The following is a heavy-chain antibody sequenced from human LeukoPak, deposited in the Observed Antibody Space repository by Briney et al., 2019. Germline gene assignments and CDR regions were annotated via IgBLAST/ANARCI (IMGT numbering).Heavy chain of an antibody. CDR1: GFTFSSYS. CDR2: ISSSSSYI. D-gene: IGHD4-17*01. CDR3: ARGPFYGDYVLGY. V-gene: IGHV3-21*01. J-gene: IGHJ4*02. Sequence: GGSLRLSCAASGFTFSSYSMNWVRQAPGKGLEWVSSISSSSSYIYYADSVKGRFTISRDNAKNSLYLQMNSLRAEDTAVYYCARGPFYGDYVLGYWGQGTLVTVSS.